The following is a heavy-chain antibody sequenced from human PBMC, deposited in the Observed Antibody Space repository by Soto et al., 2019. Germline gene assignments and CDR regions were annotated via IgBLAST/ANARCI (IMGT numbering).Heavy chain of an antibody. J-gene: IGHJ6*02. CDR1: GGSVSSGSYY. D-gene: IGHD3-10*02. Sequence: SETLSLTCTVSGGSVSSGSYYWSWIRQPPGKGLEWIGYIYYSGSTNYNPSLKSRVTISVDTSKNQFSLKLSSVTAADTAVYYCARGKQYVGYPDYYYGMDVWGQGTTVTVSS. V-gene: IGHV4-61*01. CDR2: IYYSGST. CDR3: ARGKQYVGYPDYYYGMDV.